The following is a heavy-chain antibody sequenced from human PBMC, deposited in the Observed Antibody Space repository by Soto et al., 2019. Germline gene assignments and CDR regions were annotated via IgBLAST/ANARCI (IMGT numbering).Heavy chain of an antibody. CDR1: GFTFTSSA. D-gene: IGHD2-15*01. CDR3: AADGASCYFDY. CDR2: IVVGSGNT. J-gene: IGHJ4*02. Sequence: QMQLVQSGPEVKKPGTSVKVSCKASGFTFTSSAVQWVRQARGQRLEWIGWIVVGSGNTNYAQKFQERVTITRDMSTSTAYMELSSLRSEDTAVYYCAADGASCYFDYWGQGTLVTVSS. V-gene: IGHV1-58*01.